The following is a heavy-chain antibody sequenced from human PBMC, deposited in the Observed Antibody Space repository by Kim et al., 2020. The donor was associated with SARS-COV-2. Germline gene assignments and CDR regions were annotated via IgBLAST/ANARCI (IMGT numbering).Heavy chain of an antibody. V-gene: IGHV3-53*01. D-gene: IGHD6-13*01. CDR2: IYRDDST. CDR1: GFTVSSGY. Sequence: GGSLRLSCAASGFTVSSGYMSWVRQAPGKGLECVSVIYRDDSTYYADSVKGRFTISRDISKNTLYLQMNNLRGEDTAVYYCARSPIVAAGGGYYNLGVDVWGQGTTVTVSS. J-gene: IGHJ6*02. CDR3: ARSPIVAAGGGYYNLGVDV.